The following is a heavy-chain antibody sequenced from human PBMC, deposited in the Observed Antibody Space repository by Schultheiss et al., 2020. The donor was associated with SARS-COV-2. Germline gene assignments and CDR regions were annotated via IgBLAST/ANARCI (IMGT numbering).Heavy chain of an antibody. D-gene: IGHD1-26*01. V-gene: IGHV4-61*08. CDR1: GGSISSGGYY. CDR3: ARGGTWELRLVDY. J-gene: IGHJ4*02. CDR2: IYYSGST. Sequence: SETLSLTCTVSGGSISSGGYYWSWIRQHPGKGLEWIGYIYYSGSTNYNPSLKSRVTISVDTSKNQFSLKLSSVTAADTAVYYCARGGTWELRLVDYWGQGTLVTVSS.